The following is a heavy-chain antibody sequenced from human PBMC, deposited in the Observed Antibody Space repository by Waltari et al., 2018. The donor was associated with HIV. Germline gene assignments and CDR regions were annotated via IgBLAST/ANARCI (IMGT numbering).Heavy chain of an antibody. V-gene: IGHV1-8*01. Sequence: QVQLFQSGAETKTPGASVKVSCKASGYVVTDNDINWVRQVPGRGLEWVGWVNPKSGNTGYAQNFQGRVIMTSDVSRNITYLDLVNLKFEDTAVYYCARGLFWSGYYSEAVLDFWGQGTMVTVSS. CDR3: ARGLFWSGYYSEAVLDF. CDR1: GYVVTDND. D-gene: IGHD3-3*01. J-gene: IGHJ4*02. CDR2: VNPKSGNT.